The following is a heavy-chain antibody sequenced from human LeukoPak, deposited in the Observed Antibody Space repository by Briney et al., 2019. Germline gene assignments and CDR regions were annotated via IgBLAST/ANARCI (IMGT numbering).Heavy chain of an antibody. Sequence: PGASLRLSCAASGFPFSHYAMSWVRQAPGKGLEWVSSNSGRGGSTYYADSVKGRFTISRENSKNALYLQMNSPRAEDTAVYYCAKGVYFDFWSGYYPYFDYWGQGTLVTVSS. J-gene: IGHJ4*02. D-gene: IGHD3-3*01. V-gene: IGHV3-23*01. CDR2: NSGRGGST. CDR1: GFPFSHYA. CDR3: AKGVYFDFWSGYYPYFDY.